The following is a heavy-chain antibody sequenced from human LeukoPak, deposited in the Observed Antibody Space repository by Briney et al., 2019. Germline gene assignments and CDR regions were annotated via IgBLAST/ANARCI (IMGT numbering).Heavy chain of an antibody. CDR1: GGSFSGYY. J-gene: IGHJ3*02. CDR2: INHSGST. D-gene: IGHD3-3*01. Sequence: SETLSLTCAIYGGSFSGYYWSWIRQPPGKGLKWIGEINHSGSTNYNPSLKSRVTISVDTSKNQFSLKLSSVTAADTAVYYCACDYDFWSGDAFDIWGQGTMVTVSS. CDR3: ACDYDFWSGDAFDI. V-gene: IGHV4-34*01.